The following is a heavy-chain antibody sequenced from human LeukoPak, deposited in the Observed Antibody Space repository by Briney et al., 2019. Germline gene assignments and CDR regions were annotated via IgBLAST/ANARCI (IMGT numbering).Heavy chain of an antibody. CDR2: INPNSGGT. D-gene: IGHD2-15*01. CDR1: GYTFTGYY. CDR3: ARGLEDGWPFDY. Sequence: ASVKVSCKASGYTFTGYYMHWVRQAPGQGLEWMGRINPNSGGTNYAQKFQGRVTMTRDTSICTAYMELSRLRSDDTAVYYCARGLEDGWPFDYWGQGTLVTVSS. V-gene: IGHV1-2*06. J-gene: IGHJ4*02.